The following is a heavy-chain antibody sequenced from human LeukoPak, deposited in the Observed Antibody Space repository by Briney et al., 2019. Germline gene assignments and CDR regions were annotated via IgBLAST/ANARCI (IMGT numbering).Heavy chain of an antibody. D-gene: IGHD6-25*01. CDR1: GYRSSNYW. V-gene: IGHV5-51*01. CDR3: VRRGGNEFDY. CDR2: IYPGDSDT. J-gene: IGHJ4*02. Sequence: GESLKISCKTSGYRSSNYWIGGVRQVPGRGLEWMAIIYPGDSDTKYSTSFQGQVTISDDRSISPAYLQWSSLKASDVAMYYCVRRGGNEFDYWGQGTLVTVSS.